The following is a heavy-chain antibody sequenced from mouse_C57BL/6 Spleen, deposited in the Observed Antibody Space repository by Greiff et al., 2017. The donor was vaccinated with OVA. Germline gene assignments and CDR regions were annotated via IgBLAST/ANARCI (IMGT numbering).Heavy chain of an antibody. J-gene: IGHJ4*01. CDR2: ISYDGSN. D-gene: IGHD1-1*01. Sequence: EESGPGLVKPSQSLSLTCSVTGYSITSGYYWNWIRQFPGNKLEWMGYISYDGSNNYNPSLKNRISITRDTSKNQFFLKLNSVTTEDTATYYCAREGGRGAMDYWGQGTSVTVSS. V-gene: IGHV3-6*01. CDR3: AREGGRGAMDY. CDR1: GYSITSGYY.